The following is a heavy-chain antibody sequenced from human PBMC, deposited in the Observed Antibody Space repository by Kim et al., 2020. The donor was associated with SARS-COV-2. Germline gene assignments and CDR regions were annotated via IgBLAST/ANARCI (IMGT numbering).Heavy chain of an antibody. CDR2: ISWNSGSI. Sequence: GGSLRLSCAASGFTFGDYAMHWVRQAPGKGLEWVSGISWNSGSIGYADSVKGLFTISRDNAKNSLYLQMNSLRAEDTALYYCAKGYYDILTGYYDYWGQGTLVTVSS. CDR3: AKGYYDILTGYYDY. CDR1: GFTFGDYA. D-gene: IGHD3-9*01. V-gene: IGHV3-9*01. J-gene: IGHJ4*02.